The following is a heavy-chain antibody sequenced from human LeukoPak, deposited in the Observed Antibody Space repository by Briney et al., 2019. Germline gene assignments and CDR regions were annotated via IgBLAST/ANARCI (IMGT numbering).Heavy chain of an antibody. D-gene: IGHD6-19*01. CDR2: MNPNSGGT. CDR1: GYTFTAYY. J-gene: IGHJ6*03. V-gene: IGHV1-2*02. CDR3: ARDRRSGIAVAAGGYYYMDV. Sequence: GASVKVSCKASGYTFTAYYMHWVRQAPGQGLEWMGWMNPNSGGTNYAQKFQGRVTMTRDTSISTAYMELSRLRSDDTAVYYCARDRRSGIAVAAGGYYYMDVWGKGTTVTVSS.